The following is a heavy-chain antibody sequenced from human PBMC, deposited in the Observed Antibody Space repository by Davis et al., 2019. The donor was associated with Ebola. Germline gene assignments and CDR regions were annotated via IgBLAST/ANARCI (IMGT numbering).Heavy chain of an antibody. Sequence: GESLKISCAASGFSFSSYWMSWVRQAPGKGLEWVANIKQDGSEKYYVDSVEGRFTISRDNSKNTLYLQMNSLRPEDTAVYYCARRVDYWGQGTLVTVSS. CDR3: ARRVDY. J-gene: IGHJ4*02. V-gene: IGHV3-7*01. CDR1: GFSFSSYW. CDR2: IKQDGSEK.